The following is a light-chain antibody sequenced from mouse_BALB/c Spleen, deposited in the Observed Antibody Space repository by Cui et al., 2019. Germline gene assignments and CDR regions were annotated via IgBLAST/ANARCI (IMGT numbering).Light chain of an antibody. V-gene: IGKV12-46*01. J-gene: IGKJ4*01. CDR3: QHFWGTPFT. CDR1: ENIYSN. Sequence: DIQMTQSPASLPVFLGETVTITCRASENIYSNLAWYQQRQGKSPQLLVYAATNLANGVPSRFSGSRSGTQYSLKINSLQSEDFGSYYCQHFWGTPFTFGSGTKLEIK. CDR2: AAT.